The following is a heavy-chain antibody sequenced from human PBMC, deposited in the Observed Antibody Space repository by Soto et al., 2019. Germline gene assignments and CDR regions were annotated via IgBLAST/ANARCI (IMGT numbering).Heavy chain of an antibody. D-gene: IGHD6-6*01. CDR3: AKEQRPVLLPVDWFDP. CDR1: GFTFSSYA. J-gene: IGHJ5*02. CDR2: ISGSGGST. Sequence: PGGSLRLSCAASGFTFSSYAMSWVRQAPGKGLEWVSAISGSGGSTYYADSVKGRFTISRDNSKNTLYLQMNSLRAEDTAVYYCAKEQRPVLLPVDWFDPWGQGTLVTVSS. V-gene: IGHV3-23*01.